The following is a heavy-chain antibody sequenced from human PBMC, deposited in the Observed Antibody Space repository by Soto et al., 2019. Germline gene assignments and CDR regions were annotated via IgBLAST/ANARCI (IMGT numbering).Heavy chain of an antibody. CDR2: ITGSGGST. D-gene: IGHD4-17*01. Sequence: GGSLRLSCAASGFTFSTYAMIWVRQAPGKGLEWVSVITGSGGSTYYADSVKGRFTISRDTSENTLFLQMNSLRAEDTAVYCCAKDRYGDYGGIDYWGQGTMVTVSS. V-gene: IGHV3-23*01. J-gene: IGHJ4*02. CDR1: GFTFSTYA. CDR3: AKDRYGDYGGIDY.